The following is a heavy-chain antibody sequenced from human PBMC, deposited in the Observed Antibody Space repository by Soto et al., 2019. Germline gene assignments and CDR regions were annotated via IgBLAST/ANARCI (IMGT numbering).Heavy chain of an antibody. J-gene: IGHJ3*01. Sequence: QVQLVQSGAELKKPGASVNISCTASGFTFTDNLINWVRQAPGQGLEWMGWINPDTGNTRYSETFQGRVTTSRHSSASIAYLELSGLKNEDTALYFCARDIQSVGPRANDAFDVWGQGTMITVSS. CDR2: INPDTGNT. V-gene: IGHV1-3*01. D-gene: IGHD5-18*01. CDR1: GFTFTDNL. CDR3: ARDIQSVGPRANDAFDV.